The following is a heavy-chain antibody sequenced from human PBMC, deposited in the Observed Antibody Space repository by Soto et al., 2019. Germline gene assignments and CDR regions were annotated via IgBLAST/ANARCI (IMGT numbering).Heavy chain of an antibody. Sequence: SETLSLTCTVSGGSISSSSYYWGWIRQPPGKGLEWIGSIYYSGSTYYNPSLKSRVTISVDTSKNQFSLKLSSVTAADTAVYYCARAYMTTVIPWGQGTLVTVSS. CDR1: GGSISSSSYY. V-gene: IGHV4-39*01. CDR3: ARAYMTTVIP. J-gene: IGHJ4*02. CDR2: IYYSGST. D-gene: IGHD4-4*01.